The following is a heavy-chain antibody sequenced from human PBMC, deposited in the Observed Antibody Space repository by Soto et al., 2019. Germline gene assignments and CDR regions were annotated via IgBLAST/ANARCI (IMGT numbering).Heavy chain of an antibody. CDR3: ARGPPQEIVVVVAATPGPPFDP. J-gene: IGHJ5*02. CDR1: GGSISSGGYY. D-gene: IGHD2-15*01. Sequence: QVQLQESGPGLVKPSQTLSLTCTVSGGSISSGGYYWSWIRQHPGKGLEWIGYIYYSGSTYYNPSRPRPATTSVHTPQHRFSLELVSVPAAHTAVDYCARGPPQEIVVVVAATPGPPFDPWGQGTRVTVSS. CDR2: IYYSGST. V-gene: IGHV4-31*01.